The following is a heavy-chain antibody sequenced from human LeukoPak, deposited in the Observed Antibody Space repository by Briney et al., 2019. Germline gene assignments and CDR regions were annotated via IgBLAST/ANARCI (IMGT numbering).Heavy chain of an antibody. D-gene: IGHD3-22*01. CDR1: GFIFRTFG. Sequence: GGSLRLSCAASGFIFRTFGMNWVRQPPGEGLEWVALIRYDGNNKYYADSVKGRFTISRDNSRNTLFLQMNSLRDEDTAIYYCAKDLGVYYDISGDDFDLWGQGTMVTVSS. V-gene: IGHV3-30*02. J-gene: IGHJ3*01. CDR2: IRYDGNNK. CDR3: AKDLGVYYDISGDDFDL.